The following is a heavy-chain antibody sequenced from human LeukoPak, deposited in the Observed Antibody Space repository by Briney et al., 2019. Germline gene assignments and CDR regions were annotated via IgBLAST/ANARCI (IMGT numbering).Heavy chain of an antibody. CDR1: GGSISSGGYY. D-gene: IGHD1-26*01. CDR2: IYHSGST. J-gene: IGHJ4*02. CDR3: ASLGEQPDY. Sequence: SQTLSLTCTVSGGSISSGGYYWSWIRQPPGKGLEWIGYIYHSGSTYYNPSLKSRVTISVDRSKNQVSLKLSSVTAADTAVYYCASLGEQPDYWGQGTLVTVSS. V-gene: IGHV4-30-2*01.